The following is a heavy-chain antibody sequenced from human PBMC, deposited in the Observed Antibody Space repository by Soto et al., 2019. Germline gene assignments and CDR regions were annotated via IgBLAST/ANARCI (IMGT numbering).Heavy chain of an antibody. Sequence: ASVKVSCKTSGYTFTNFGITWVRQAPGQGLEWMGWVSTYNGNTEFAQKFQGRVTMTTDTSTSTVYMDLRSLRSDDTAVYYCARGPESRSTVYLHYWGQGVLVTSPQ. D-gene: IGHD2-2*01. J-gene: IGHJ4*02. V-gene: IGHV1-18*01. CDR1: GYTFTNFG. CDR2: VSTYNGNT. CDR3: ARGPESRSTVYLHY.